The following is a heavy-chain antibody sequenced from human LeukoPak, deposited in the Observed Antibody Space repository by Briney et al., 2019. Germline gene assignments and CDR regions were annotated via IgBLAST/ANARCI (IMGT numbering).Heavy chain of an antibody. Sequence: GGSLRLSCAASGFTFSSYAMSWVRQAPGTGLEWVSAISGSGGSTYYADSVKGRFTISRDNSKNTLYLQMNSLRAEDTAVYYCAKDRLAAAGPNWFDPWGQGTLVTVSS. CDR3: AKDRLAAAGPNWFDP. D-gene: IGHD6-13*01. J-gene: IGHJ5*02. V-gene: IGHV3-23*01. CDR1: GFTFSSYA. CDR2: ISGSGGST.